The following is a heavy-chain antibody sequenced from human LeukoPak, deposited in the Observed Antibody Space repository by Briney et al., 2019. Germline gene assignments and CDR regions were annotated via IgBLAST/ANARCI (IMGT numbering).Heavy chain of an antibody. CDR2: ISYDGSNK. Sequence: PGGSLRLSCAASGFTFSNYAMLWVRQAPGKGLEWVAVISYDGSNKYYADSVKGRFTISRDNSKNTLYLQMNSLRAEDTAVYYCAKGATVTTFFDYWDQGTLVTVSS. CDR3: AKGATVTTFFDY. CDR1: GFTFSNYA. J-gene: IGHJ4*02. V-gene: IGHV3-30*04. D-gene: IGHD4-11*01.